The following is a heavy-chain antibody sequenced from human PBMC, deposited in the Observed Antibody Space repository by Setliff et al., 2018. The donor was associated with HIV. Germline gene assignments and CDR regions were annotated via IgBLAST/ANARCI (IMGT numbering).Heavy chain of an antibody. V-gene: IGHV1-8*01. J-gene: IGHJ6*03. CDR3: ARGLAVAGKSYYSYYYMDV. D-gene: IGHD6-19*01. CDR1: GYTFTSYD. CDR2: MNPNSGNT. Sequence: GASVKVSCKASGYTFTSYDINWVRQATGQGLEWMGWMNPNSGNTGYAQKFQGRVTMTRNTSISTAYTELSSLRSEDTAVYYCARGLAVAGKSYYSYYYMDVWGKGTTVTVSS.